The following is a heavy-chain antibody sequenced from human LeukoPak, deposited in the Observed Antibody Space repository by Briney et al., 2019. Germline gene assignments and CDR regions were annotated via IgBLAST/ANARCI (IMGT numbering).Heavy chain of an antibody. V-gene: IGHV3-48*02. CDR3: VRDPDALDF. J-gene: IGHJ4*02. CDR2: IRSSGSPI. CDR1: GFTFSHYS. Sequence: PGGSLRLSCAASGFTFSHYSMNWVRQAPGKGLEWVAYIRSSGSPIYYADSVKGRFTISRDNAKNSLYLQMNSLRDEDTAAYYCVRDPDALDFWGQGTPVTVSS.